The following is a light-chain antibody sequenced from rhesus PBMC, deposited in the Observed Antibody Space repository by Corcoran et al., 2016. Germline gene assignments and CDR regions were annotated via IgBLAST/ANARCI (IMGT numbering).Light chain of an antibody. J-gene: IGKJ4*01. V-gene: IGKV1-74*01. CDR2: EPS. Sequence: DIQMTQSPSSLSASVGDRVTITCRASENVNNYLNCYQQTPGKAPKLLIYEPSTLQTGVPSRFNGSGSGTDYTFTISSLQPEDVATYDCQQGYSTPLTFGGGTKV. CDR1: ENVNNY. CDR3: QQGYSTPLT.